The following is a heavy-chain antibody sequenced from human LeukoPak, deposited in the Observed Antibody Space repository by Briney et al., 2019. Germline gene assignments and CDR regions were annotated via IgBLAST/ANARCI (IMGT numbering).Heavy chain of an antibody. D-gene: IGHD2-15*01. V-gene: IGHV3-66*01. CDR2: IYNDETT. CDR1: GFAISGNY. J-gene: IGHJ4*02. CDR3: VALYDS. Sequence: PGGSLRLSCAPSGFAISGNYMSWVRQAPGKGLEWVSIIYNDETTSYAESVKGRFTISRDTSKNTLYLQMNGLRAEDTAVYYCVALYDSWGQGTLVTVSS.